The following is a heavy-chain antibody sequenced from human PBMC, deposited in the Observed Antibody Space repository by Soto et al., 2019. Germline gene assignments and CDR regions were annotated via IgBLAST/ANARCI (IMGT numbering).Heavy chain of an antibody. CDR1: GFTFSSYG. D-gene: IGHD4-17*01. J-gene: IGHJ4*02. CDR2: IAYDGNNK. V-gene: IGHV3-30*18. CDR3: AKLVMTTLVTPGH. Sequence: GGSLRLSCAASGFTFSSYGMHWVRQSPGKGLEWVAVIAYDGNNKYYADSVKGRFTISRDNSKNTLYLQMDSLRVEDTAVYYCAKLVMTTLVTPGHWGQGTRVTVAS.